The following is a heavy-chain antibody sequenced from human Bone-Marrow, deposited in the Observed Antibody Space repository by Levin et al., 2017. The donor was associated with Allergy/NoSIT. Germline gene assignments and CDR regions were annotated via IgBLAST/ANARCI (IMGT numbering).Heavy chain of an antibody. V-gene: IGHV3-66*01. D-gene: IGHD1-14*01. CDR2: IYSGGST. CDR1: GFTVSSNY. CDR3: ATLAVFDSFDI. J-gene: IGHJ3*02. Sequence: ETLSLTCAASGFTVSSNYMNWVRQAPGKGLEWVSVIYSGGSTYYGDFVKGRFTISRDKSKNTVDLQMNSLSVDDTAIYYCATLAVFDSFDIWGQGTMVTVSS.